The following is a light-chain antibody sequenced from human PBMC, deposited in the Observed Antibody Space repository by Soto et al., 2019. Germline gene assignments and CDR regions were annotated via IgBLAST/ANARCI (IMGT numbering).Light chain of an antibody. CDR1: QSISSAH. CDR2: GAS. Sequence: EVVLTQSPGTLSLSPGERGTLSCRASQSISSAHLVWYQQKPGQAPRLLIYGASSRATGIPDRFSGSGSGTDFTLTISRLEPEDFAVYYCQHYDGSPLTFGGGTKVEL. V-gene: IGKV3-20*01. CDR3: QHYDGSPLT. J-gene: IGKJ4*01.